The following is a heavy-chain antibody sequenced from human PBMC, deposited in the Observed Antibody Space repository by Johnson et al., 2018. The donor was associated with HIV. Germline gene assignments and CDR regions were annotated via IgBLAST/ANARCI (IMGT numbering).Heavy chain of an antibody. V-gene: IGHV3-20*04. J-gene: IGHJ3*02. D-gene: IGHD5-24*01. CDR1: GFTFDDYG. CDR3: ARDLGWLQSGDAFDI. CDR2: INWNGGST. Sequence: VQLVESGGGVVRPGGSLRLSCAASGFTFDDYGMSWVRQAPGKGLEWVSGINWNGGSTGYADSVKGRFTISRDNSKNTLYLEMYSLRVEDTAVYYCARDLGWLQSGDAFDIWGQGTMVTVSP.